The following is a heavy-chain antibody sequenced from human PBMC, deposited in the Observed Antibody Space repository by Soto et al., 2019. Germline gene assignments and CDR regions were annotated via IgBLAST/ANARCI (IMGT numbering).Heavy chain of an antibody. J-gene: IGHJ4*02. CDR2: IYYSGST. Sequence: KPSETLSLTCTASGGSISSYYWSWIRQPPGKGLEWIGYIYYSGSTNYNPSLKSRVTISVDTSKNQFSLKLSSVTAADTAVYYCAREGGGQLWSPIDYWGQGTLVTVSS. CDR3: AREGGGQLWSPIDY. V-gene: IGHV4-59*01. D-gene: IGHD5-18*01. CDR1: GGSISSYY.